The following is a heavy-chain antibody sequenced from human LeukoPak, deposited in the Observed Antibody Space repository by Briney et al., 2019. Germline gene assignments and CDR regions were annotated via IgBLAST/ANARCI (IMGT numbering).Heavy chain of an antibody. CDR2: INPSGGST. D-gene: IGHD2-2*02. V-gene: IGHV1-46*03. J-gene: IGHJ4*02. CDR3: ARGQYQLLYSDYFDY. CDR1: GCTFTSYY. Sequence: GASVKVSCKAAGCTFTSYYMHWVRQAPGQGLEWMGIINPSGGSTSYAQKFQGRVTMTRDTSTSTVYMELSSLRSEDTAVYYCARGQYQLLYSDYFDYWGQGTLVTVSS.